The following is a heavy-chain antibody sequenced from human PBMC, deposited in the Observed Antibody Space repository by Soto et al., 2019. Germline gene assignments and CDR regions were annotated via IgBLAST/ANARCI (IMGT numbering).Heavy chain of an antibody. Sequence: SETLSLTCTVSGGSISSGDYYWSWIRQPPGKGLEWIGYIYYSGSTYYNPSLKSRVTISVDTSKNQFSLKLSSVTAADTAVYYCARDGPPPYYYYGMDVWGQGTTVTVS. CDR2: IYYSGST. CDR3: ARDGPPPYYYYGMDV. V-gene: IGHV4-30-4*01. J-gene: IGHJ6*02. CDR1: GGSISSGDYY.